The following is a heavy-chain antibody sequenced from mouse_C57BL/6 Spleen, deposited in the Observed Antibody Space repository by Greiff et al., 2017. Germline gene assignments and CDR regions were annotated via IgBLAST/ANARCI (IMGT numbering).Heavy chain of an antibody. CDR2: IWGCGST. J-gene: IGHJ3*01. V-gene: IGHV2-9*01. D-gene: IGHD2-4*01. CDR1: GFSLTSYG. CDR3: AKHGDDDYDWFAY. Sequence: VQGVESGPGLVAPSQSLSITCTVSGFSLTSYGVDWVRQPPGKGLEWLGVIWGCGSTTYKSALMSNLSISKDNSKSQVFLKMNSLQTDDTAMYYCAKHGDDDYDWFAYWGQGTLVTVSA.